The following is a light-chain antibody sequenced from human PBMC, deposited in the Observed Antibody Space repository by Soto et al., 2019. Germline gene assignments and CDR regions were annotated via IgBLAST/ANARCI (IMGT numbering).Light chain of an antibody. CDR3: QQSYSAPRT. J-gene: IGKJ2*01. CDR2: AAS. V-gene: IGKV1-39*01. Sequence: DIQMTQSPSSLPASVGDRVTITCRASQSITNYLSWYQQRPGKAPKLLIHAASNLQSGVPSRFSGSGSETDFSLTISSLQPEDFATYYCQQSYSAPRTFDQGTKVEIK. CDR1: QSITNY.